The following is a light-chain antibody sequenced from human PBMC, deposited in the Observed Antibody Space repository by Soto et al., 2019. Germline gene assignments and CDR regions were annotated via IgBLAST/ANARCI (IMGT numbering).Light chain of an antibody. J-gene: IGLJ3*02. CDR3: SSYTTSGTPV. Sequence: QSALTQPASVSGSHGQSITISCTGTGSDVGGYNYLSWYQQNPGKAPKVMIYEVSNRPSGVSNRFSGSKSGNTASLTISGLQAEDEADYYCSSYTTSGTPVFGGGTKLTVL. CDR1: GSDVGGYNY. V-gene: IGLV2-14*01. CDR2: EVS.